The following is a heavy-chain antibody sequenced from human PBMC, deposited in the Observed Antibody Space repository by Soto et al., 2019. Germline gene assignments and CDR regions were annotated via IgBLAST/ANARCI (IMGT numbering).Heavy chain of an antibody. J-gene: IGHJ4*02. CDR2: ISGPTGST. V-gene: IGHV3-23*01. CDR1: GFTFSAYA. D-gene: IGHD6-19*01. Sequence: EVQLLESGGGLVQPGGSLRLSCAASGFTFSAYAMNWVRQAPGKGLQWVSTISGPTGSTYYADSVKGRFTISTDSSKNTLFLQMTSLGAEDTAVYYCAKGQWLVEDVIDFWGQGTLVSVSS. CDR3: AKGQWLVEDVIDF.